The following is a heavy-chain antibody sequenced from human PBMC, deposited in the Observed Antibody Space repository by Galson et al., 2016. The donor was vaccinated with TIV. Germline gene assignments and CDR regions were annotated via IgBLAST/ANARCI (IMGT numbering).Heavy chain of an antibody. CDR1: GFTFDFYA. V-gene: IGHV3-23*01. J-gene: IGHJ3*01. CDR3: AKRKNYGGDAFED. CDR2: ISGSGGIT. Sequence: SLRLSCAASGFTFDFYAMSWVRQAPGQGLEWVSGISGSGGITYFADSVKGRFTISRDNSRNTLFLQMHSLRVEDTAVYYCAKRKNYGGDAFEDWGQGTRVTVSS. D-gene: IGHD2-21*01.